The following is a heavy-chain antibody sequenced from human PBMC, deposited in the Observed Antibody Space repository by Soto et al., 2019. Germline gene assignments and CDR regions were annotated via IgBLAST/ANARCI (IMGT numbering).Heavy chain of an antibody. Sequence: SETLSLTCTVSGGSISRGGYYWSWIRQHPGKGLEWIGYIYYSGSTYYNPSLKSRVTISVDTSKNQFSLKLSSVTAADTAVYYCAGTTVVTPMIDYWGQGTLVTVSS. CDR1: GGSISRGGYY. V-gene: IGHV4-31*03. CDR2: IYYSGST. CDR3: AGTTVVTPMIDY. J-gene: IGHJ4*02. D-gene: IGHD4-17*01.